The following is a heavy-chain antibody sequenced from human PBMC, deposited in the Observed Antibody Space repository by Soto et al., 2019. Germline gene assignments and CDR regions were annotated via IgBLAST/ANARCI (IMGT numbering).Heavy chain of an antibody. J-gene: IGHJ4*02. V-gene: IGHV4-31*03. D-gene: IGHD5-18*01. Sequence: QVQLQESGPGLVKPSQTLSLTCTVSGGSISSGGYYWSWIRQHPGQGLECIGYIYYSGSTYYNPSLKSRLTISVDTSKNQFSLKLSSVTAADTAVYYCARSGYSYGPNPLLYWGQGTLVTVSS. CDR2: IYYSGST. CDR3: ARSGYSYGPNPLLY. CDR1: GGSISSGGYY.